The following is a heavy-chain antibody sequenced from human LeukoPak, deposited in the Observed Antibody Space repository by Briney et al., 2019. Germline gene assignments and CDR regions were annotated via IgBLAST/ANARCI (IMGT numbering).Heavy chain of an antibody. CDR1: GFTFSSYG. CDR2: ISYDGSNK. D-gene: IGHD5-24*01. Sequence: GGSLRLSCAASGFTFSSYGMHWVRQAPGKGLEWVAVISYDGSNKYYADSVKDRFTISRDNSKNTLYLQMNSLRAEDTAVYYCAKDPDGYKPLAWGQGTLVTVSS. V-gene: IGHV3-30*18. J-gene: IGHJ5*02. CDR3: AKDPDGYKPLA.